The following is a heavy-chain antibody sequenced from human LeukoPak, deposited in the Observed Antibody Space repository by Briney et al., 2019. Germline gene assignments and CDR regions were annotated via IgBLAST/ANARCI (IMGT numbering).Heavy chain of an antibody. J-gene: IGHJ3*02. D-gene: IGHD2-2*01. Sequence: SETLSLTCTVSGGSISSYYWSWIRQPPGKGLEWIGHIYGSGSTNYNPSLKSRVTLSVDTSKNQFSLKLSSVTAADTAVYYCARDRCGRTSCYPGAFDIWGQGTMVTVSS. CDR1: GGSISSYY. V-gene: IGHV4-59*01. CDR3: ARDRCGRTSCYPGAFDI. CDR2: IYGSGST.